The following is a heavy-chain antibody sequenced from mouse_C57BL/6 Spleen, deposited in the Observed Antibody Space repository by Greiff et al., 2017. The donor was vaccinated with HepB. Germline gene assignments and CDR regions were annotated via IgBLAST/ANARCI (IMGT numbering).Heavy chain of an antibody. J-gene: IGHJ2*01. CDR2: IYPGGGYT. D-gene: IGHD2-4*01. CDR3: ARLPLDYDGLGFDY. V-gene: IGHV1-63*01. CDR1: GYTFTNYW. Sequence: QVQLQQSGAELVRPGTSVKMSCKASGYTFTNYWIGWAKQRPGHGLEWIGDIYPGGGYTNYNEKFKGKATLTADKSSSTAYMQFSSLTSEDSAVYYCARLPLDYDGLGFDYWGQGTTLTVSS.